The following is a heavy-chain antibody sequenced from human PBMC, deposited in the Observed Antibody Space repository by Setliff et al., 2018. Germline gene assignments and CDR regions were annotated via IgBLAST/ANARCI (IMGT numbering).Heavy chain of an antibody. Sequence: PSETLSLTCTVSGASLTGNYWTWIRQPAGKGLEWIGRVYTSGNTNYNPYLKSRLTMSVDTSKNQFSLKLRSVTAADTAVYYCAREQWLDPPGYYYMDVWAKGTTVTVSS. CDR2: VYTSGNT. V-gene: IGHV4-4*07. D-gene: IGHD6-19*01. CDR1: GASLTGNY. CDR3: AREQWLDPPGYYYMDV. J-gene: IGHJ6*03.